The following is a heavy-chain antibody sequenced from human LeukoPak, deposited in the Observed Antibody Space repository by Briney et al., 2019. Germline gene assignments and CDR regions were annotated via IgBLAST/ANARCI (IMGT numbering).Heavy chain of an antibody. CDR1: GFTFSSYS. CDR3: ARTGTLGNWFDP. D-gene: IGHD3-10*01. CDR2: ISSSSSYI. J-gene: IGHJ5*02. Sequence: PGGSLRLSCAASGFTFSSYSMNWVRQAPGKGLEWVSTISSSSSYIYYADSVRGRFTISRDNAKNSLYLQMNSLRAEDTAVYYCARTGTLGNWFDPWGQGTLVTVSS. V-gene: IGHV3-21*01.